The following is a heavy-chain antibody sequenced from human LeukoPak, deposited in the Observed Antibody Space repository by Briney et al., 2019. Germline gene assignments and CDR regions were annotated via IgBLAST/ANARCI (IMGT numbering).Heavy chain of an antibody. CDR1: GGSFSSGDYY. J-gene: IGHJ3*02. CDR3: ARDPWGVVPAALSDAFDI. V-gene: IGHV4-30-4*08. D-gene: IGHD2-2*01. Sequence: PSETLSLTCTVSGGSFSSGDYYWSWIRQPPGKGLEWIGYIYYSGSTYYNPSLKSRVTISVDTSKNQFSLKLSSVTAADTAVYYCARDPWGVVPAALSDAFDIWGQGTMVTVSS. CDR2: IYYSGST.